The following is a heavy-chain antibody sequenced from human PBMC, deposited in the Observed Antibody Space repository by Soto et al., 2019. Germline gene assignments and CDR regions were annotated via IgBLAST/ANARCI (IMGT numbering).Heavy chain of an antibody. J-gene: IGHJ4*02. Sequence: ASVKVSCKTSGYIFTDYYMHWVRQAPGQGLEWMGWINPNSGGTNYAQKFQGRVTMTTDTSISIAYLDLANLTFDDTAVYYCASEKTKFDYWGQGTRVTSPQ. V-gene: IGHV1-2*02. CDR2: INPNSGGT. CDR1: GYIFTDYY. CDR3: ASEKTKFDY.